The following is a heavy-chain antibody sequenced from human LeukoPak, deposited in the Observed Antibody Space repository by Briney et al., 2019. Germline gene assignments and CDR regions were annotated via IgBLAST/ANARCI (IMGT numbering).Heavy chain of an antibody. D-gene: IGHD5-12*01. CDR2: IYDSGKT. V-gene: IGHV4-4*02. CDR1: GDTIRKDNW. CDR3: ANHYSGYIDY. J-gene: IGHJ4*02. Sequence: PSGTLSLTCSVSGDTIRKDNWWTWVRRSPGKGLEWRGEIYDSGKTNYHPSLRSRIAISIDTAKRQFSLELTAVTAADTAVYYCANHYSGYIDYWGQGTLVTVSS.